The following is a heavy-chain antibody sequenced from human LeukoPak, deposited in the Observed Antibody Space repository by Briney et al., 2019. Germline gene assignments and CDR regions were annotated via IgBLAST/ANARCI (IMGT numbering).Heavy chain of an antibody. CDR3: AKLLYYGSGNYYGSGNYYYFDH. D-gene: IGHD3-10*01. V-gene: IGHV4-59*01. Sequence: SETLSLTCTVSGGSISTYYWNWIRQPPGKGLEWIGYIYHSGSTNYNPSLQSRVTISVDTSKNQFSLNLNSVTAADTAVYYCAKLLYYGSGNYYGSGNYYYFDHWGQGTLVTVSS. CDR2: IYHSGST. J-gene: IGHJ4*02. CDR1: GGSISTYY.